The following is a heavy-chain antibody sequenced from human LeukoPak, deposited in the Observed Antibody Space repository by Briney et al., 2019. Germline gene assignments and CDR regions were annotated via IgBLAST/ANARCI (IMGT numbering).Heavy chain of an antibody. V-gene: IGHV1-18*01. D-gene: IGHD5-24*01. CDR2: ISAYNGNT. Sequence: ASVKVSCKASGYTFTSYGISWVRQAPGQGLEWMGWISAYNGNTNYAQKLQGRVTMTTDTSTSAAYMELRSLRSDDTAVYYCARDRDEDGYNYPDYWGQGTLVTVSS. J-gene: IGHJ4*02. CDR1: GYTFTSYG. CDR3: ARDRDEDGYNYPDY.